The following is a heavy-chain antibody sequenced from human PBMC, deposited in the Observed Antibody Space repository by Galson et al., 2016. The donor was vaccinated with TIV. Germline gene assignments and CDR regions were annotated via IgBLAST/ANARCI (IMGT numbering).Heavy chain of an antibody. CDR2: IYSSGST. CDR3: ARDQRIAIFGVISRGGFDI. D-gene: IGHD3-3*01. CDR1: GGSIVSGGYY. J-gene: IGHJ3*02. Sequence: SLTCTVSGGSIVSGGYYWNWIRHHPGKGLEWIGYIYSSGSTYYNPSLKSRTTISVDTSKKQLSLKLASVTAADTAVYYCARDQRIAIFGVISRGGFDIWGQGTMVTVSS. V-gene: IGHV4-31*03.